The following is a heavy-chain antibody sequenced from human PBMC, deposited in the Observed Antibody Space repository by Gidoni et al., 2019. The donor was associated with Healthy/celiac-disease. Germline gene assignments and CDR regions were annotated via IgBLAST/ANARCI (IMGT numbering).Heavy chain of an antibody. CDR1: CFPFSSYA. J-gene: IGHJ4*02. CDR3: ARDRGELSYPFDY. V-gene: IGHV3-30-3*01. Sequence: QVQLVESGGAVVQSWRSLSLSCAPPCFPFSSYAMHWVRQAPGKGLEWVAVISYDGSNKNYGDSVKGRFTISRDNSKNTLYLQMNSLRAEDTAVYYCARDRGELSYPFDYWGQGTLVTVSS. CDR2: ISYDGSNK. D-gene: IGHD3-16*02.